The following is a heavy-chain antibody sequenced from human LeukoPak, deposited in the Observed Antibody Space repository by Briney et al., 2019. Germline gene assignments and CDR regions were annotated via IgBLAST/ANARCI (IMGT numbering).Heavy chain of an antibody. D-gene: IGHD1-26*01. CDR3: ARARGRTRGSYYAGY. V-gene: IGHV1-2*02. CDR1: GYTFTGYY. Sequence: GASVKVSCRASGYTFTGYYMHWVRQAPGQGLEWMGWINPNSGGTNCAQKFQGRVTMTRDTSISTAYMELSRLRSDDTAVYYCARARGRTRGSYYAGYWGQGTLVTVSS. CDR2: INPNSGGT. J-gene: IGHJ4*02.